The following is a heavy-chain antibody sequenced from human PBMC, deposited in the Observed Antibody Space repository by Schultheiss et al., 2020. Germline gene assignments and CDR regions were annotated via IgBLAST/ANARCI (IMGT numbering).Heavy chain of an antibody. CDR3: ASLHFGYYYNGMDV. V-gene: IGHV3-23*01. D-gene: IGHD2/OR15-2a*01. CDR1: GFTFSSYT. J-gene: IGHJ6*02. Sequence: GGSLRLSCAASGFTFSSYTMNWVRQAPGKGLEWVSAITGSGGSTYYADAVKGRFTISRDDSKNTVFLQMNSLRAEDTAVYYCASLHFGYYYNGMDVWGQGTTVTVSS. CDR2: ITGSGGST.